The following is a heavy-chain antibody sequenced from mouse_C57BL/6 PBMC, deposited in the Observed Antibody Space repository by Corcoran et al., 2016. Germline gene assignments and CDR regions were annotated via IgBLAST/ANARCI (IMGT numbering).Heavy chain of an antibody. CDR3: ARWDY. CDR2: INPYNGGT. CDR1: GYTFTDYY. J-gene: IGHJ2*01. Sequence: EVQLQQSGPVLVKPGASVKMSCKASGYTFTDYYMNWVKQSHGKSLEWIGVINPYNGGTSYNQKFQGKATLTVDKSSSTASMALNSRTSEDAAVYYCARWDYGGQGITLTGSS. V-gene: IGHV1-19*01.